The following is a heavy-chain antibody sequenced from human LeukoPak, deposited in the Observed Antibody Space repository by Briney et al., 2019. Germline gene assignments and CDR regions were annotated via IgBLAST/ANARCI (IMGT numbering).Heavy chain of an antibody. Sequence: GASVKVSCKASGFTPGSAVQWVRQARGQRLEWIGWIVVASGHTNYAQKLQERVTITRDMSTNTDYMELSSLRSEDTAVYYCASAGGYYDSSGYLGQDYYFDYWGQGTLVTVSS. V-gene: IGHV1-58*01. CDR2: IVVASGHT. CDR1: GFTPGSA. CDR3: ASAGGYYDSSGYLGQDYYFDY. J-gene: IGHJ4*02. D-gene: IGHD3-22*01.